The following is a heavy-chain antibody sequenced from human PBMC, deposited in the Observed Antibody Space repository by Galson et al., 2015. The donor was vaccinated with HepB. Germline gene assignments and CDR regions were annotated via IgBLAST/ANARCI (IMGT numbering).Heavy chain of an antibody. CDR2: ISYDGSNK. CDR3: ARDGGYDYVWGSYRFRWFDP. V-gene: IGHV3-30-3*01. CDR1: GFTFSSYA. D-gene: IGHD3-16*02. Sequence: SLRLSCAASGFTFSSYAMHWVRQAPGKGLEWVAVISYDGSNKYYADSVKGRFTISRDNSKNTLYLQMNSLRAEDTAVYYCARDGGYDYVWGSYRFRWFDPWGQGTLVTVSS. J-gene: IGHJ5*02.